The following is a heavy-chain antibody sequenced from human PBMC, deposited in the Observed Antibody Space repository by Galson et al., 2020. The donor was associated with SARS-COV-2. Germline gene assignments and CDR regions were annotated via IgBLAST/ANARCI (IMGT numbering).Heavy chain of an antibody. CDR3: ARLPKTITIFGVVIPNWYFDL. D-gene: IGHD3-3*01. Sequence: SETLSLTCTVSGGSISSYYWSWIRQPQGKGLEWIGYIYYSGSTNYNPSLKSRVTISVDTSKNQFSLKLSSVTAADTAVYYCARLPKTITIFGVVIPNWYFDLWGRGTLVTVSS. V-gene: IGHV4-59*01. CDR1: GGSISSYY. CDR2: IYYSGST. J-gene: IGHJ2*01.